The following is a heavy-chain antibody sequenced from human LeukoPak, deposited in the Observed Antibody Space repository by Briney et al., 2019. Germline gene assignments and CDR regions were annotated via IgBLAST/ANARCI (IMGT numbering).Heavy chain of an antibody. J-gene: IGHJ4*02. CDR3: ANSGWYPYFDY. CDR2: INSDGSST. D-gene: IGHD6-19*01. CDR1: GFTFSSYW. Sequence: PGGSLRLSCAASGFTFSSYWMHWVRQAPGKGLVWVSRINSDGSSTSYADSVKGRFTISRDNAKNTLYLQMNSLRAEDTAVYYCANSGWYPYFDYWGQGTLVTVSS. V-gene: IGHV3-74*01.